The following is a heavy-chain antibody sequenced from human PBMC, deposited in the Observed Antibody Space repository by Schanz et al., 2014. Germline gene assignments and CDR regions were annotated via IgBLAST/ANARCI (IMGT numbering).Heavy chain of an antibody. D-gene: IGHD5-12*01. Sequence: EVQLLESGGGLVQPGGSLRLSCAASGFTFSTSDMHWVRQAPGKGLEWVSGLTEGGGGTYYTDAVKGRFTISRDNSKNSLYLQMDSLRSEDTALYYCAKNRAGGYESFLDSWGQGTLVTVSS. CDR1: GFTFSTSD. J-gene: IGHJ4*02. CDR3: AKNRAGGYESFLDS. V-gene: IGHV3-23*01. CDR2: LTEGGGGT.